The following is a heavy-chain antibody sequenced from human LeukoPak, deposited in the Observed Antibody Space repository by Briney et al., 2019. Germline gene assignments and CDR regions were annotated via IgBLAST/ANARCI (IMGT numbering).Heavy chain of an antibody. J-gene: IGHJ5*02. D-gene: IGHD6-13*01. CDR2: IATYNGKT. CDR1: GYTFTDYF. Sequence: ASVKVSCKASGYTFTDYFMHWVRQAPGQGLEWMGWIATYNGKTKYAEKVQGRVTMTTDTSTTTAYMELRTLRSDDTAVYYCARDMVGLAADGNWFDPWGQGTLVTVSS. CDR3: ARDMVGLAADGNWFDP. V-gene: IGHV1-18*04.